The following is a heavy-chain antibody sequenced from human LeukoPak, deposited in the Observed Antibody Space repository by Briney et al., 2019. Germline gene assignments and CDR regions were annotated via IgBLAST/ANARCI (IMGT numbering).Heavy chain of an antibody. CDR1: GGSISSGGYS. D-gene: IGHD3-10*01. CDR3: ARGGKYYYGSGMGPPDY. V-gene: IGHV4-30-2*01. J-gene: IGHJ4*02. Sequence: SQTLSLTCAVSGGSISSGGYSWSWIRQPPGKGLEWIGYIYHSGSTYYNPSPKSRVTISVDRSKNQFSLKLSSVTAADTAVYYCARGGKYYYGSGMGPPDYWGQGTLVTVSS. CDR2: IYHSGST.